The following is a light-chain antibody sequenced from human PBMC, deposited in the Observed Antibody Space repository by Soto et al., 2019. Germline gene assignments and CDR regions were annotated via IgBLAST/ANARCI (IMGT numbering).Light chain of an antibody. CDR1: QSVNYN. Sequence: EIVMTQSPATLSVSPGERATLSCRASQSVNYNLAWYQQKPGQAPRLLIYSASTRATGTPARFSGSGSGTEFTLTISKLQSEDFAVYYGQQYNNWPPLTFGGGTKVDIK. CDR3: QQYNNWPPLT. V-gene: IGKV3D-15*01. CDR2: SAS. J-gene: IGKJ4*01.